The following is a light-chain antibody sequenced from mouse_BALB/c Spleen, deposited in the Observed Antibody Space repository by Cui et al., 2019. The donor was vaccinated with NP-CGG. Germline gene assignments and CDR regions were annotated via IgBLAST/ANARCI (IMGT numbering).Light chain of an antibody. CDR2: GTN. CDR1: TGAVTTSNY. J-gene: IGLJ1*01. Sequence: HALVSQESALTTSPGETVTFTCRSSTGAVTTSNYANWVQEKPDHLFTGLIGGTNNRVPGVPARFSGSLIGDKAALTITGAQTEDEAIYFCALWYSNHWVFGGGTKLTVL. CDR3: ALWYSNHWV. V-gene: IGLV1*01.